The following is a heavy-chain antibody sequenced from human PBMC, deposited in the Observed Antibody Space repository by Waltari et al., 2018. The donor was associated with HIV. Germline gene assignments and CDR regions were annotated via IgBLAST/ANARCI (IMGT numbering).Heavy chain of an antibody. CDR1: GFTFGDYA. D-gene: IGHD2-2*01. Sequence: EAQLVESGGGLVQPGRSLTLSCTASGFTFGDYAMSWVRQAPGKGMGWKGFIRSKAYGGTTEYAASVKGRFIISRDDSKGIAFLQMNSLIIEDTAVYYCADQTNFHYWGQGTLVTVSS. CDR3: ADQTNFHY. CDR2: IRSKAYGGTT. J-gene: IGHJ4*02. V-gene: IGHV3-49*04.